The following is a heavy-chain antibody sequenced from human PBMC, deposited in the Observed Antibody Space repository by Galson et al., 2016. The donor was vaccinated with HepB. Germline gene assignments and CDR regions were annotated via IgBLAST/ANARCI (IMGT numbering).Heavy chain of an antibody. J-gene: IGHJ3*02. V-gene: IGHV3-9*01. CDR1: GFTFDDYA. CDR2: TSWNSGSI. D-gene: IGHD2-15*01. CDR3: AKERGDCSGGTCRYHDAFDI. Sequence: SLRLSCAASGFTFDDYAMHWVRQAPGKGLEWVSGTSWNSGSIGYGDPVKGRFTISRDNSKNTLSLQMNSLRAEDTAVYYCAKERGDCSGGTCRYHDAFDIWGQGTMVTVSS.